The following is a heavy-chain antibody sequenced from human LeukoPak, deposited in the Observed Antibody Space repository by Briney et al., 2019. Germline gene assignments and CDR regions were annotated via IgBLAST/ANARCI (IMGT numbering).Heavy chain of an antibody. CDR2: IIGSEHSS. J-gene: IGHJ4*02. CDR3: AKGGYDYVEVGYFDY. Sequence: GGSLRLSCAASGFTFGNYAMSWVRQTPAKGLEWVSHIIGSEHSSFYADSVKGRFTISRDNSKNTLYLQMNRQRADDTAVYYCAKGGYDYVEVGYFDYWGQGVLVTVSS. V-gene: IGHV3-23*01. D-gene: IGHD5-12*01. CDR1: GFTFGNYA.